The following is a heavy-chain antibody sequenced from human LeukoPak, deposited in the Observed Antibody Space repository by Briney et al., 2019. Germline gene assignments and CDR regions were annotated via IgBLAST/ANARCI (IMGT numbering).Heavy chain of an antibody. CDR1: GFTFSSYS. V-gene: IGHV3-21*01. CDR2: ISSSSSYI. Sequence: GGSLRLSCAASGFTFSSYSMNWVRQAPGKGLEWVSFISSSSSYIYYADSVKGRFTISRDNAKNSLYLQMNSLRAEDPAVYYCARGEYGSGSYHIDYWGQGPLVTVSS. CDR3: ARGEYGSGSYHIDY. D-gene: IGHD3-10*01. J-gene: IGHJ4*02.